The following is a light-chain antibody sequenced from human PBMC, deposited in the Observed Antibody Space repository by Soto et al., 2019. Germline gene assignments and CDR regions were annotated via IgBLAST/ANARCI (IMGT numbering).Light chain of an antibody. V-gene: IGLV2-14*02. Sequence: QSVLTQPASVSGSPGQSITISCTGTSSDVGSYNLVSWYQQYPGKAPKLILYEVSTRPSGVPDRFSGSKSGNTASLTVSGLQADDEAHYYCSSYAGNNMYVVFGGGTKLTVL. CDR2: EVS. J-gene: IGLJ2*01. CDR1: SSDVGSYNL. CDR3: SSYAGNNMYVV.